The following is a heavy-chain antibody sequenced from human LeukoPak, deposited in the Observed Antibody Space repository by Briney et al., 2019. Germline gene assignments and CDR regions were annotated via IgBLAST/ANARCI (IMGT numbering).Heavy chain of an antibody. J-gene: IGHJ6*02. CDR1: GYTFTSYA. D-gene: IGHD3-22*01. V-gene: IGHV7-4-1*02. CDR3: ASSTHYYDSSGYSTYYYYYGMDV. Sequence: GASVKVSCKASGYTFTSYAMNWVRQAPGQGLEWMGWINTNTGNPTYAQGFTGRFVFSLDTSVSTAYLQISSLKAEDTAVYYCASSTHYYDSSGYSTYYYYYGMDVWGQGTTVTVSS. CDR2: INTNTGNP.